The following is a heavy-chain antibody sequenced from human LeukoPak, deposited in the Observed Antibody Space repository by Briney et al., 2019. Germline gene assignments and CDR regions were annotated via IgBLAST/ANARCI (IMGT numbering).Heavy chain of an antibody. CDR2: IYHSGST. Sequence: SETLSLTCAVPGGSISSRNWWSWVRQTPRKGLEWIGEIYHSGSTNYNPSLQSRVTISLDKSKNQFSLKLRSVTAADTAVYYCANLGYCSGGDCYRTYWGQGALVTVSS. CDR3: ANLGYCSGGDCYRTY. CDR1: GGSISSRNW. D-gene: IGHD2-15*01. V-gene: IGHV4-4*02. J-gene: IGHJ4*02.